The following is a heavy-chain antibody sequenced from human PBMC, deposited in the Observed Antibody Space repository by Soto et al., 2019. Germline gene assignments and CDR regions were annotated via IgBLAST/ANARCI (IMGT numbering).Heavy chain of an antibody. CDR1: GFTFSSYG. D-gene: IGHD4-17*01. CDR3: ARDRYGDYPYYFDY. CDR2: MWYDGSNK. V-gene: IGHV3-33*01. J-gene: IGHJ4*02. Sequence: GGSLRLSCAASGFTFSSYGMHWVRQAPGKGLEWVAVMWYDGSNKYYADSVKGRFTISRDNSKNTLYLQMNSLRAEDTAVYYCARDRYGDYPYYFDYWGQGTLVTVSS.